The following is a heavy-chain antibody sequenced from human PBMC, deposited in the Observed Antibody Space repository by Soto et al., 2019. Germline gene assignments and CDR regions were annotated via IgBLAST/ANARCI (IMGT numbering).Heavy chain of an antibody. CDR2: IYPSDSDT. D-gene: IGHD3-3*01. CDR1: GYNFAGYW. CDR3: ARGGVSTRTFDY. J-gene: IGHJ4*02. V-gene: IGHV5-51*01. Sequence: GESLKISCKGSGYNFAGYWIAWVRQMPGKGLELMGIIYPSDSDTRYRPSFQGQVTISADKSISSAYLQGSSLRASDTAMYYCARGGVSTRTFDYWGQGTPVTVSS.